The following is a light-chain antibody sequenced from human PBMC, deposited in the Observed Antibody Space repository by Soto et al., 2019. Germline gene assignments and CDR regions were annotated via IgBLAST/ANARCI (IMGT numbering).Light chain of an antibody. CDR3: SSYTSSSTPV. J-gene: IGLJ2*01. Sequence: QSALTQPASVSGSPGPSITISCTGTSSDVGGYNYVSWYQQHPGKAPKLMIYDVSNRPSGVSNRVSGSKSGNTASLTISGLQAEDEADYYCSSYTSSSTPVFGGGTKLTVL. CDR2: DVS. CDR1: SSDVGGYNY. V-gene: IGLV2-14*01.